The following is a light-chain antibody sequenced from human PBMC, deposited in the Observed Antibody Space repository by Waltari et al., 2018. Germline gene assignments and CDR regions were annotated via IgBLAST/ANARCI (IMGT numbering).Light chain of an antibody. CDR3: QPASATDS. V-gene: IGKV1-39*01. CDR2: AGS. CDR1: QSLTNY. J-gene: IGKJ2*03. Sequence: DIRLTQSRSSLSALVRARLSITSRARQSLTNYVNWYQHKPGNAPNLRLYAGSKLQNGVPSRCGGTRAGTDVSLTITHLQPEHFATYSRQPASATDSCGQGT.